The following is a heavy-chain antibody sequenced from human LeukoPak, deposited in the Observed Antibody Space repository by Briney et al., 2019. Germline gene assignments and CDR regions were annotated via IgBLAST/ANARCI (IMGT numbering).Heavy chain of an antibody. D-gene: IGHD6-6*01. Sequence: GGSLRLSCAASGFTVSSNYMSWVRQAPGKGLEWVSVIYSGGSTYYADSVKGRFTISRDNSKNTLYLQMNGLRAEDTAVYYCASPRPLDYYYYYGMDVWGQGTTVTVSS. CDR3: ASPRPLDYYYYYGMDV. J-gene: IGHJ6*02. CDR1: GFTVSSNY. CDR2: IYSGGST. V-gene: IGHV3-66*01.